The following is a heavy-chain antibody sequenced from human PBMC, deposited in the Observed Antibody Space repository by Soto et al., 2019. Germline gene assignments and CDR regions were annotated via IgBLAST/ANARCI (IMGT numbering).Heavy chain of an antibody. CDR1: GFTFSSYA. D-gene: IGHD1-1*01. J-gene: IGHJ6*02. CDR3: AKQQCPGTPSYYAMDV. CDR2: IRGNGDTT. Sequence: EVQLLESGGGLVQPGGSLRLSCAASGFTFSSYAMTWVRQAPGKGLEWVSVIRGNGDTTYYADSVKGRFTISRDNSKNSLYLQMNSLRAEDTAIYYCAKQQCPGTPSYYAMDVWGLGTTVTVSS. V-gene: IGHV3-23*01.